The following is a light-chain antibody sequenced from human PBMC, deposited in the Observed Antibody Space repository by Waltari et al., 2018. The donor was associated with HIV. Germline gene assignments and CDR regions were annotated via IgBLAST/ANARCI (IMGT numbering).Light chain of an antibody. J-gene: IGKJ1*01. CDR2: GAS. CDR1: QRVSSN. CDR3: QQYNNWT. V-gene: IGKV3-15*01. Sequence: EIVMTQTPATLSVSPGERATPSCRASQRVSSNLVWYQQKPGQAHRLLIYGASTRATGIPARFSRSGSGTDFTLTISSLQSEDFAVYYCQQYNNWTFGQGTKVEIK.